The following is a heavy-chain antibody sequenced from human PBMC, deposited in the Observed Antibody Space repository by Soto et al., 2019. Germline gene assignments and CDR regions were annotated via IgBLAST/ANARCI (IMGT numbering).Heavy chain of an antibody. D-gene: IGHD3-22*01. Sequence: GGSLRLSCAASGFTVSSNYMSWVRQAPGKGLEWVSVIYSGGSTYYADSVKGRFTISRDNAKNTLYLQMNSLRAEDTAVYYCARGGVIVVGLDVWGQGTTVTVSS. CDR3: ARGGVIVVGLDV. CDR1: GFTVSSNY. V-gene: IGHV3-66*01. J-gene: IGHJ6*02. CDR2: IYSGGST.